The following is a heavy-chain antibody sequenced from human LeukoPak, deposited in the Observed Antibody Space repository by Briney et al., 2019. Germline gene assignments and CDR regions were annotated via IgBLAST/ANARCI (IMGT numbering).Heavy chain of an antibody. CDR2: IKQDGSET. CDR1: GFTFTNNF. V-gene: IGHV3-7*01. CDR3: VREGFYFFDF. J-gene: IGHJ4*01. Sequence: GGSLRLSCAASGFTFTNNFMSWVRQVPGKGLEGVANIKQDGSETTYADSVRGRFTILRDNAKDSVYLQMNSLRAEDSATYYCVREGFYFFDFWGQGTLVTVSS.